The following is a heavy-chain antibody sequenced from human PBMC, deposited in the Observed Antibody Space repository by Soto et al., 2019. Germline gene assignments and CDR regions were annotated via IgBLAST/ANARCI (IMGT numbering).Heavy chain of an antibody. CDR2: ISYDGSNK. V-gene: IGHV3-30*18. CDR1: GFTFSSYG. CDR3: AKDVGKPYYDILTGHDY. D-gene: IGHD3-9*01. J-gene: IGHJ4*02. Sequence: GGSLRLSCAASGFTFSSYGMHWVRQAPGKRLEWVAVISYDGSNKYYADSVKGRFTISRDNSKNTLYLQMNSLRAEDTAVYYCAKDVGKPYYDILTGHDYWGQGTLVPVSS.